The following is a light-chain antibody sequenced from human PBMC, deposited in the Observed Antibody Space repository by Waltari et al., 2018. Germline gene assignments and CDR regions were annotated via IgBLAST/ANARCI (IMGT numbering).Light chain of an antibody. J-gene: IGKJ1*01. CDR3: LQHNSDPQT. CDR1: QDIRND. V-gene: IGKV1-17*02. CDR2: AGL. Sequence: DIQMTQSPSSLSASVGDRVNITCRASQDIRNDLGWFQQKPGKAPKRLIYAGLRLQSGVPSRFSGSWLGTEFTLTITDLQPDDFATYYCLQHNSDPQTFGQGTKVDFK.